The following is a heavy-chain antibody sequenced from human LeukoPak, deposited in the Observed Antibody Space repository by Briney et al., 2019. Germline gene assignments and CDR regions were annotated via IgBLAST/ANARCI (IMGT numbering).Heavy chain of an antibody. Sequence: GGSLRLSCAASGFTVSSNYMSWVRQAPGKGLEWVSFIYSDGNTYYADSVKGRFTLSRDSSRNTLYLQMNSLRVDDTAVYYCARGPITTRSHFDYWGQGTLVTVSS. V-gene: IGHV3-53*01. CDR2: IYSDGNT. CDR1: GFTVSSNY. J-gene: IGHJ4*02. D-gene: IGHD3-22*01. CDR3: ARGPITTRSHFDY.